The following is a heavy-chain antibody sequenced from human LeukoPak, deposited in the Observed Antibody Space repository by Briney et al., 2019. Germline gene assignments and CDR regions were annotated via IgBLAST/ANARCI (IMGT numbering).Heavy chain of an antibody. J-gene: IGHJ4*02. V-gene: IGHV3-21*01. CDR2: ISRDSIHI. D-gene: IGHD2-15*01. CDR3: ARDAVVVVAASGPGYYFDY. CDR1: GFTFSSYT. Sequence: GGSLRLSCAASGFTFSSYTMNWVRQAPGKGLEWVSAISRDSIHIHYADSLQGRFTTSRDNAKNTLYLQMKSLRAEDTAVYYCARDAVVVVAASGPGYYFDYWGQGTLVTVSS.